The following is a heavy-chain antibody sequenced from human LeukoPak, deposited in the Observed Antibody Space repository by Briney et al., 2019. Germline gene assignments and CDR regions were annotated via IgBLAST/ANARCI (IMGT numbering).Heavy chain of an antibody. J-gene: IGHJ3*02. CDR2: MNPHSGKT. CDR3: AFASGYYSVRGAFDI. D-gene: IGHD3-22*01. V-gene: IGHV1-8*01. Sequence: ASVKVSCKASGYPFNNYDINWVRQATGQGLEWMGWMNPHSGKTGYAQNFQGRVTMTRDTSISTAYMELSSLRSEDTAVYYCAFASGYYSVRGAFDIWGQGTMVTVSS. CDR1: GYPFNNYD.